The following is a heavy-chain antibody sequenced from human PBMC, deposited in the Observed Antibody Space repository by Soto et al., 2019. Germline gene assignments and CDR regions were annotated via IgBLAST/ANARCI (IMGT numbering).Heavy chain of an antibody. Sequence: GGSLRLSCAAFGLTVSGKKYMAWVRQAPGKGLEWVSGVYDTDGTYYADSVKGRFISSRDNSKTIVYLQMNSLRPEDTAVYYCAKDPRYYDSSGYYRPDGMDVWGQGTTVTVSS. CDR3: AKDPRYYDSSGYYRPDGMDV. CDR2: VYDTDGT. J-gene: IGHJ6*02. CDR1: GLTVSGKKY. V-gene: IGHV3-53*01. D-gene: IGHD3-22*01.